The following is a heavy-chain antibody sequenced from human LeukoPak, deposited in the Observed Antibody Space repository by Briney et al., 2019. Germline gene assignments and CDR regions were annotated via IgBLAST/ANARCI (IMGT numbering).Heavy chain of an antibody. CDR3: ARDSYDSSGYYFGFQH. CDR1: GFTFSSYW. CDR2: IKQDGSEK. V-gene: IGHV3-7*01. D-gene: IGHD3-22*01. J-gene: IGHJ1*01. Sequence: SGGSLRLSCAASGFTFSSYWMSWVRQAPGKGLEWVANIKQDGSEKYYVDSVKGRFTISRDNAKNSLYLQMNSLRAEDTAVYYCARDSYDSSGYYFGFQHWGQGTLVTVSS.